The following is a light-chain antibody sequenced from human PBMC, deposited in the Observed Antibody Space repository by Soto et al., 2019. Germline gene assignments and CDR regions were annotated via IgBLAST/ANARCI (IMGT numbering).Light chain of an antibody. V-gene: IGKV3-20*01. CDR3: QQYGRSDT. CDR1: QSVSSNN. J-gene: IGKJ4*01. Sequence: EIVLTQSPGTLSLSPGERATVSCKASQSVSSNNVAWFQQKPCQAPRLLIFGASSRATGTPDRFSASGSGTDFTLTISRLEPEDFAVYYCQQYGRSDTFGGGTKVEIK. CDR2: GAS.